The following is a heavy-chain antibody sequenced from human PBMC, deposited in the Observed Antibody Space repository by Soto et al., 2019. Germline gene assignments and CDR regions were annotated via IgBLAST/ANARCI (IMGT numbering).Heavy chain of an antibody. D-gene: IGHD1-1*01. Sequence: GRYLTLSRVSPGPPVAGRYMAWVRQAPGQGMEWASVIYNDGATYYSQSVEGRFTISRDTSKNTLYLQMGRLRDEDTAVYYGGGPFPRGPTGGRDGWGQGTPVTVSS. CDR1: GPPVAGRY. J-gene: IGHJ6*02. V-gene: IGHV3-53*01. CDR3: GGPFPRGPTGGRDG. CDR2: IYNDGAT.